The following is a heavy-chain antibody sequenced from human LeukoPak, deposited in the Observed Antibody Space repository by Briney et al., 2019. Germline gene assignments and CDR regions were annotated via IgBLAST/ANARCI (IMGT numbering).Heavy chain of an antibody. CDR1: GFTFSNYA. V-gene: IGHV3-23*01. D-gene: IGHD1-14*01. CDR2: ISRNGDST. Sequence: PGGSLRLSCAASGFTFSNYAMSWVRQAPGKGLEWVSAISRNGDSTYYTDSVKGRFTISRDNSKNTLYLQMDSLRAEDTALYYCAKRRESGIGSLYYFDYWGQGTLVTVSS. J-gene: IGHJ4*02. CDR3: AKRRESGIGSLYYFDY.